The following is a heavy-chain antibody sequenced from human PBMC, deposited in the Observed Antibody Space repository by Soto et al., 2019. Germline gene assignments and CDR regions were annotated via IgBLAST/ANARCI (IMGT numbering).Heavy chain of an antibody. CDR3: AKGRPSQWLAHFDF. CDR1: GFTFISFG. D-gene: IGHD6-19*01. J-gene: IGHJ4*02. V-gene: IGHV3-23*01. Sequence: GGSLRLSCAASGFTFISFGMSWVRQAPGKGLEWVSSVTGNGLGTYYADSVKGRFAISRDNSKNTLYLEMNSLRPEDTAVYYCAKGRPSQWLAHFDFWGQGTQVTVSS. CDR2: VTGNGLGT.